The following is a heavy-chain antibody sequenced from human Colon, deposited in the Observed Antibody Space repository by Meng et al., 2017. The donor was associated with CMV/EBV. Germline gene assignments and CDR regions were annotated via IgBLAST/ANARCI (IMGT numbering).Heavy chain of an antibody. Sequence: GESLKISCAASGFTVSSNWMSWVRQAPGKGLEWVANIKQDGSERYYVNSVKGRFTISRDNAKNSLYLQMNSLRADDTAVHYCARDFAPGGDGMDVWGQGTTVTVSS. V-gene: IGHV3-7*01. CDR2: IKQDGSER. CDR1: GFTVSSNW. J-gene: IGHJ6*02. D-gene: IGHD3-16*01. CDR3: ARDFAPGGDGMDV.